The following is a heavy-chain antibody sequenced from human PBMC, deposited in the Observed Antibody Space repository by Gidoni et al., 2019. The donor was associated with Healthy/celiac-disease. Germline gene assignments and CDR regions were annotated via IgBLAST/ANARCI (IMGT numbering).Heavy chain of an antibody. Sequence: QVQLQESGPGLVKPSQTLSLTCTVSGCSIRSGSYYWSWIRQPAGKGLEWIGRIYTSGSTNYNPSLKSRVTISVDTSKNQFSLKLSSVTAADTAVYYCAREGPGIAAAALYYYYYMDVWGKGTTVTVSS. CDR1: GCSIRSGSYY. CDR2: IYTSGST. CDR3: AREGPGIAAAALYYYYYMDV. D-gene: IGHD6-13*01. V-gene: IGHV4-61*02. J-gene: IGHJ6*03.